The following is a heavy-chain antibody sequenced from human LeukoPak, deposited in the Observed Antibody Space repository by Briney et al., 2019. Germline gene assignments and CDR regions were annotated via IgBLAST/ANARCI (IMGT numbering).Heavy chain of an antibody. CDR3: ARASGDIVETATMGTY. CDR1: GFTFNSYS. D-gene: IGHD5-18*01. CDR2: ISSSSSSI. J-gene: IGHJ4*02. V-gene: IGHV3-21*01. Sequence: GGSLRLSCAASGFTFNSYSMNWVRQAPGKGLEWVSSISSSSSSIYYADSVKGRFTNSRDNAKNSLYLQMNSLRAEDTAVYYCARASGDIVETATMGTYWGQGTLVTVSS.